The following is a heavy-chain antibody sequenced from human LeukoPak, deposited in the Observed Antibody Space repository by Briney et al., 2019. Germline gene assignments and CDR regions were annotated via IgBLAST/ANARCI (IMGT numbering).Heavy chain of an antibody. V-gene: IGHV3-7*01. Sequence: GGSLRLSCAGSGFSFSNYWMAWVRQAPGKGPEWVANMKQDGRARHYADSVKGRFTISRDNAQNSVYLQMNSLRAEDTAVYYCARDVVGSLDYWGLGTLVTVPS. D-gene: IGHD2-15*01. CDR2: MKQDGRAR. CDR3: ARDVVGSLDY. CDR1: GFSFSNYW. J-gene: IGHJ4*02.